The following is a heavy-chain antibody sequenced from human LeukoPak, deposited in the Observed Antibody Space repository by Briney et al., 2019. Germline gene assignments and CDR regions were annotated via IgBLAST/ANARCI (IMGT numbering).Heavy chain of an antibody. CDR2: IYYSGST. J-gene: IGHJ3*02. V-gene: IGHV4-59*01. CDR3: ARADTAINAFDI. CDR1: GGSISSYY. D-gene: IGHD5-18*01. Sequence: SETLSLTCTVSGGSISSYYWSWIRQPPGKGLERIGYIYYSGSTNYNPSLKSRVTISVDTSKNQFSLKLSSVTAADTAVYYCARADTAINAFDIWGQGTMVTVSS.